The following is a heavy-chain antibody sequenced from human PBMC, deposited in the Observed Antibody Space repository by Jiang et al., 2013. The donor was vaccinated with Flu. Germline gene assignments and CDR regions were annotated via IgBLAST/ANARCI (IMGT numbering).Heavy chain of an antibody. J-gene: IGHJ4*02. V-gene: IGHV5-51*01. CDR1: GYKFTKYW. Sequence: VESGAEVKXPGGSLRISCQGSGYKFTKYWIGWVRQMPGKGLEWIGIIYPADSDTRYNPSFQGQVTISVDNSISTAYLQWKSLQASDTAMYYCARRRQDYGGDSSDFWGQGTLVIVSS. CDR2: IYPADSDT. CDR3: ARRRQDYGGDSSDF. D-gene: IGHD4-23*01.